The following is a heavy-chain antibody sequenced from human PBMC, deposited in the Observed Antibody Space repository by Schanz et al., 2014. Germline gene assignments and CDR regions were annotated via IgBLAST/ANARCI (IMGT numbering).Heavy chain of an antibody. Sequence: QVQLVQSEAEVKKPGSSVKVSCKASGGTFSSYTISWVRQAPGQGLEWMGSIIPILGIANYAQKFQGRVSITADTSTNTAYMELSSLTSDDTAVYYCAKDDRFSEWSLLGHWGQGTLVTVSS. CDR3: AKDDRFSEWSLLGH. CDR1: GGTFSSYT. V-gene: IGHV1-69*02. D-gene: IGHD3-3*01. J-gene: IGHJ4*02. CDR2: IIPILGIA.